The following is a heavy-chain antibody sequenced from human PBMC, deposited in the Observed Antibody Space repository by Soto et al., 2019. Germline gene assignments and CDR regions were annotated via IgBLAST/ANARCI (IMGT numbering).Heavy chain of an antibody. CDR2: INAGNGNT. J-gene: IGHJ5*02. V-gene: IGHV1-3*01. D-gene: IGHD3-3*01. CDR1: GYTFTSYA. CDR3: ARGGEVLRFLEWLVADSGWYDP. Sequence: ASVKVSCKASGYTFTSYAMHWVRQAPGQRLEWMGWINAGNGNTKYSQKFQGRVTITRDTSASTAYMELSSLRSEDTAVYYCARGGEVLRFLEWLVADSGWYDPWGQGTLVTVSS.